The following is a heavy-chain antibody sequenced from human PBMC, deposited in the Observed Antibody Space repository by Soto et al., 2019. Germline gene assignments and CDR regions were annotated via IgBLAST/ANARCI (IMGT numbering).Heavy chain of an antibody. CDR3: ARDLAEIVLVPAAPNYYYGMDV. CDR1: GYTLTRYS. V-gene: IGHV1-2*04. J-gene: IGHJ6*02. D-gene: IGHD2-2*01. CDR2: IIPNSGGT. Sequence: ASVKVSCKASGYTLTRYSIHWVRQAPGQRLEWMGWIIPNSGGTNYAQKFQGWVTMTRDTSISTAYMELSRLRSDDTAVYYCARDLAEIVLVPAAPNYYYGMDVWGQGTTVTVSS.